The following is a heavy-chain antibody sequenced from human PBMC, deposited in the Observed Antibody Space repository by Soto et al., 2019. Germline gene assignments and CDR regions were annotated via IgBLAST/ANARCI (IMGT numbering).Heavy chain of an antibody. V-gene: IGHV3-23*01. CDR3: AKGRDQRYCSGGSCYVPGDY. CDR1: GFTFSSYA. D-gene: IGHD2-15*01. Sequence: GGSLRLSCAASGFTFSSYAMSWVRQAPGKGLEWVSAISGSGGSTYYADSVKGRFTISRDNSKNTLYLQMNSLRAEDTAVYYCAKGRDQRYCSGGSCYVPGDYWGQGTLVTVSS. CDR2: ISGSGGST. J-gene: IGHJ4*02.